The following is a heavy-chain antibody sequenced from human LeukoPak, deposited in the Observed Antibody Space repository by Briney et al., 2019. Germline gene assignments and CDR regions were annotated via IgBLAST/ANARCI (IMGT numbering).Heavy chain of an antibody. Sequence: SETLSLICTVSGASISSYYWSWIRQPPGKGLEWIGYIYYSGSTNYNPSLKSRVTISVDTSKNQFSLKLSSVTAADTAVYYCARTNYYDSSGYYFIPRFDYWGQGTLVTVSS. V-gene: IGHV4-59*01. CDR1: GASISSYY. CDR2: IYYSGST. D-gene: IGHD3-22*01. J-gene: IGHJ4*02. CDR3: ARTNYYDSSGYYFIPRFDY.